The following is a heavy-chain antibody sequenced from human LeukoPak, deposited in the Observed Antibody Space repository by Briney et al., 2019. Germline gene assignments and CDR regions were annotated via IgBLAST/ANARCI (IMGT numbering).Heavy chain of an antibody. CDR1: GFTFSSYW. Sequence: GGSLSLSCAASGFTFSSYWMSWVRQAPGKGLEWVANIKQDGSEKYYVDSVKGRFTISRDNAKNSLYLQMNSLRAEDTAVYYCASLWDKKVATRWGQGTLVTVSS. CDR2: IKQDGSEK. D-gene: IGHD5-12*01. CDR3: ASLWDKKVATR. J-gene: IGHJ4*02. V-gene: IGHV3-7*01.